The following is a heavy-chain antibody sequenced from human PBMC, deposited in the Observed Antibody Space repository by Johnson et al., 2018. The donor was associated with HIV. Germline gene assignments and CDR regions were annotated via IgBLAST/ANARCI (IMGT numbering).Heavy chain of an antibody. CDR2: IYSGGST. V-gene: IGHV3-66*01. CDR1: GFTVSSNY. Sequence: VPLVESGGGLVQPGGSLRLSCAASGFTVSSNYMSWVRQAPGKGLEWVSVIYSGGSTYYADSVKGRFTISRDNAKSTLFLQMNSLRAEDTAVYYCARGGNNHAFDIWGQGTMVTVSS. J-gene: IGHJ3*02. CDR3: ARGGNNHAFDI. D-gene: IGHD5-24*01.